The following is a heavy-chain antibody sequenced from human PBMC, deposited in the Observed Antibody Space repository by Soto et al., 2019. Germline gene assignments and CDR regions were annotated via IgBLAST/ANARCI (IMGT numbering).Heavy chain of an antibody. D-gene: IGHD1-26*01. J-gene: IGHJ3*02. V-gene: IGHV3-30*18. Sequence: QVQLVESGGGVVQPGRSLRLSCAASGFTFCSYGMHWVRQAPGKGLEWVAVISYDGSNKYYADSVKGRFTISRDNSKNTLYLQMNSLRAEDTAVYYCAKDPGGSYYLYAFDIWGQGTMVTVSS. CDR3: AKDPGGSYYLYAFDI. CDR2: ISYDGSNK. CDR1: GFTFCSYG.